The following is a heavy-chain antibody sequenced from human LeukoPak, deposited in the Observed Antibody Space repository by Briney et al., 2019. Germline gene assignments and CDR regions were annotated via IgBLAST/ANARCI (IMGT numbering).Heavy chain of an antibody. CDR3: AKASGSYYDPGGYYGMDV. Sequence: GGSLRLSCAASGFTCSSYAMHWVRQAPGKGLEWVAVISYDGSNKYYADSVKGRFTISRDNSKNTLYLQMNSLRAEDTAVYYCAKASGSYYDPGGYYGMDVWGQGTTVTVSS. J-gene: IGHJ6*02. CDR2: ISYDGSNK. D-gene: IGHD1-26*01. CDR1: GFTCSSYA. V-gene: IGHV3-30-3*01.